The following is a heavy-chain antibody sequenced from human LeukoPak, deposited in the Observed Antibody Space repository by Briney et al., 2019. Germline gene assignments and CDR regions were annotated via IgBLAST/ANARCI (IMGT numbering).Heavy chain of an antibody. Sequence: ASVKVSCKASGYTFTSYGISWVRQAPGQGLEWMGWISAYNGNTNYAQKLQGRVTMTTDTSTSTAYMELRSLRSDDTAVYYCARGNNYYDSSGYYARGDWFDPWGQGTLVTVSS. CDR1: GYTFTSYG. CDR3: ARGNNYYDSSGYYARGDWFDP. V-gene: IGHV1-18*01. CDR2: ISAYNGNT. J-gene: IGHJ5*02. D-gene: IGHD3-22*01.